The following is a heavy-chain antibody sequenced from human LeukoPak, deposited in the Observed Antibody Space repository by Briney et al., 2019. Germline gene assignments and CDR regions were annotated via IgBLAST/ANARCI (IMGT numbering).Heavy chain of an antibody. J-gene: IGHJ4*02. V-gene: IGHV3-23*01. CDR3: AKDRGSSWPHGFDY. CDR1: GFTFSSNA. CDR2: ISGSGGSI. Sequence: RGSLRLSCAASGFTFSSNAMSRVRQAPGKGLEWVSAISGSGGSIYYADSVKGRFTISRDNSKNPLYLQMNSLRAEDTAVYYCAKDRGSSWPHGFDYWGQGTLVTVSS. D-gene: IGHD6-13*01.